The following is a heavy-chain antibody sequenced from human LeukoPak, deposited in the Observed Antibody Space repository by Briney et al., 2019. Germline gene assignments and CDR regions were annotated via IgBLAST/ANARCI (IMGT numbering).Heavy chain of an antibody. V-gene: IGHV4-38-2*02. CDR3: AGRITMVRGVIYGMDV. CDR2: IYHSGST. D-gene: IGHD3-10*01. Sequence: SETLSLTCTVSGYSISSGYYWGWIRQPPGRGLEWIGSIYHSGSTYYNPSLKSRVTISVDTSKNQFSLKLSSVTAADTAVYYCAGRITMVRGVIYGMDVWGQGTTVTVSS. CDR1: GYSISSGYY. J-gene: IGHJ6*02.